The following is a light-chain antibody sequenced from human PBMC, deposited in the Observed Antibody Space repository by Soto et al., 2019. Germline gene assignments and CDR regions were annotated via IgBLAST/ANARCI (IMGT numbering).Light chain of an antibody. CDR2: NNN. CDR1: SSNIGSNA. CDR3: AAWDDSLRGL. Sequence: QSVLTQPPSASGTPGQRVTISCSGSSSNIGSNAVNWYQQLPGTAPKLLIYNNNQRPSGVPDRFSGSKSGTSASLAISGLQSEDEADYYCAAWDDSLRGLFGTGTKLTV. J-gene: IGLJ1*01. V-gene: IGLV1-44*01.